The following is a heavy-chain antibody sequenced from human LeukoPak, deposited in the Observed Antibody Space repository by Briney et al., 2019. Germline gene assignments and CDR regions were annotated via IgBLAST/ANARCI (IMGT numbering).Heavy chain of an antibody. CDR1: GFTFSSYA. V-gene: IGHV3-30*04. D-gene: IGHD3-10*01. CDR2: ISYDGSNK. J-gene: IGHJ4*02. CDR3: VRERFHGSGAPKFDF. Sequence: GGSLRLSCAASGFTFSSYAMHWVRQAPGKGLEWVAVISYDGSNKYYADSVKGRFTISRDNSKNTLYLQMNSLRVEDTAVYYCVRERFHGSGAPKFDFWGQGTLPTVSS.